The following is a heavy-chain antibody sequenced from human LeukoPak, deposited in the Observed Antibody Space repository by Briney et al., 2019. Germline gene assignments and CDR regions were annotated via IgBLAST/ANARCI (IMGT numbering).Heavy chain of an antibody. CDR2: IYYSGST. J-gene: IGHJ6*02. Sequence: TSETLSLTCTVSGGSISSYYWSWIRQPPGKGLEWIGFIYYSGSTNYNPSLKSRVSISVDTSKNQFSLKLSSVTAADTAVYYCARTGKNWETGYGMDVWGQGTTVTVSS. V-gene: IGHV4-59*01. CDR3: ARTGKNWETGYGMDV. CDR1: GGSISSYY. D-gene: IGHD7-27*01.